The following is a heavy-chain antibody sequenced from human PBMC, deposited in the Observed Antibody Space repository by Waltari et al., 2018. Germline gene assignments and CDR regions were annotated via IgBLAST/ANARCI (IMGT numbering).Heavy chain of an antibody. J-gene: IGHJ4*02. CDR2: FSYDANT. CDR1: GGSISSTIYY. Sequence: QLQLQESGPGLVTSSATLSLTCSVSGGSISSTIYYWGWFRQPPGQGLEWIGSFSYDANTYYYPSLKSRITISVFTSKIQFSLQLRSVTAADSAIYYCARPGRVGGGSLLGLDYWGQGTLVTFSS. V-gene: IGHV4-39*01. D-gene: IGHD2-15*01. CDR3: ARPGRVGGGSLLGLDY.